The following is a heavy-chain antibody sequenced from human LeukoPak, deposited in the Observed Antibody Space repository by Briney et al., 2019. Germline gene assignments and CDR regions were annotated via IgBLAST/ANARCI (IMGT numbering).Heavy chain of an antibody. V-gene: IGHV1-2*02. J-gene: IGHJ4*02. CDR2: ISPNSGGT. CDR1: GYTFTGYY. D-gene: IGHD3-9*01. Sequence: GASVKVSCKASGYTFTGYYMHWVRQAPGQGLEWMGWISPNSGGTNYAQKFQGRVTMTRDTSISTAYMELSRLGSDDTAVYYCARVLRYFDWLPDFDYWGQGTLVTVSS. CDR3: ARVLRYFDWLPDFDY.